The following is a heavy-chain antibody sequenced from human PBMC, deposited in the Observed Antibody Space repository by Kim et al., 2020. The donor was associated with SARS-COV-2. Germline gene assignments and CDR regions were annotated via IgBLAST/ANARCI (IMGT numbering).Heavy chain of an antibody. CDR2: ISSSSSYI. J-gene: IGHJ6*02. D-gene: IGHD5-12*01. CDR3: ARDGDGGYVGMDV. Sequence: GGSLRLSCAASGFTFSSYSMNWVRQAPGKGLEWVSSISSSSSYIYYADSVKGRFTISRDNAKNSLYLQMNSLRAEDTAVYYCARDGDGGYVGMDVWGQGTTVTVSS. CDR1: GFTFSSYS. V-gene: IGHV3-21*01.